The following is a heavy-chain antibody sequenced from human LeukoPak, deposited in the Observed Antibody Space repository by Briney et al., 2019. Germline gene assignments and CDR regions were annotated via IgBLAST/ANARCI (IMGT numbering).Heavy chain of an antibody. CDR3: AKDQAARPHYYYYYYMDV. Sequence: PGGSLRLSCAASGFTFDDYTMHWVRQAPGKGLEWVSLICWDGGSTYYADSVKGRFTISRDNSKNSLYLQMNSLRTEDTALYYCAKDQAARPHYYYYYYMDVWGKGTTVTVSS. J-gene: IGHJ6*03. D-gene: IGHD6-6*01. V-gene: IGHV3-43*01. CDR2: ICWDGGST. CDR1: GFTFDDYT.